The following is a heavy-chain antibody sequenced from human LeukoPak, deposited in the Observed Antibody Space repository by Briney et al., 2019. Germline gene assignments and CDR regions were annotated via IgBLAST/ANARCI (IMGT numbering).Heavy chain of an antibody. CDR1: GFTFSSYA. CDR3: AKSTIQLWSNWFDP. CDR2: ISGSGGST. Sequence: RPGGSLRLSCAASGFTFSSYAMSWVHQAPGKGLEWVSAISGSGGSTYYADSVKGRFTISRDNSKNTLYLQMNSLRAEDTAVYYCAKSTIQLWSNWFDPWGQGTLVTVSS. V-gene: IGHV3-23*01. J-gene: IGHJ5*02. D-gene: IGHD5-18*01.